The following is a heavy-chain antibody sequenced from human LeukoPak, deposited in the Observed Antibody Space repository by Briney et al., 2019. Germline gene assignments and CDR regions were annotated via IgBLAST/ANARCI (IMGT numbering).Heavy chain of an antibody. D-gene: IGHD3-22*01. V-gene: IGHV3-30*04. CDR1: GFTFSSYA. CDR3: ARDGSSYDSSGYFDY. J-gene: IGHJ4*02. CDR2: ISYDGSNK. Sequence: GESLRLSCAASGFTFSSYAMHWVRQAPGKGLEWVAVISYDGSNKYYADSVKGRFTISRDNSKNTLYLQMNSLRAEDTAVYYCARDGSSYDSSGYFDYWGQGTLVTVSS.